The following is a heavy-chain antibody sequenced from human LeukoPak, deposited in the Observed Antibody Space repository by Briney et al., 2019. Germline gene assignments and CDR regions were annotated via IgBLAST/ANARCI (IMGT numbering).Heavy chain of an antibody. D-gene: IGHD6-19*01. J-gene: IGHJ4*02. CDR3: ATWEYSSGPFDY. V-gene: IGHV1-24*01. Sequence: GASVKVSCKVSGYTLTELSMHWVRQAPGKGLEWMGGFDPENGETIYAQKFQGRVTMTEDTSTDTAYMELSSLRSGDTAVYYCATWEYSSGPFDYWGQGTLVTVSS. CDR2: FDPENGET. CDR1: GYTLTELS.